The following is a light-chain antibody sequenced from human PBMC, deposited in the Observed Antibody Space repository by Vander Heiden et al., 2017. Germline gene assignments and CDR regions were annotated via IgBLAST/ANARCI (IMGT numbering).Light chain of an antibody. CDR1: SSEVGGYNY. V-gene: IGLV2-14*03. J-gene: IGLJ2*01. CDR2: DVS. CDR3: ISYTSSSTLVV. Sequence: SALTQPASVSASPEEPITIPCTATSSEVGGYNYVSWYQHHLGNAPKLMIYDVSNRPSGVSNRFSGSKSGNTASLTISGHKADDEADYYCISYTSSSTLVVFGGGTQLTVL.